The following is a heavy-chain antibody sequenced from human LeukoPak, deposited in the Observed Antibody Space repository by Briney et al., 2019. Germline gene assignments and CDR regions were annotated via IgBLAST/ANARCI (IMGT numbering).Heavy chain of an antibody. Sequence: QPGGSLRLSCAASGFTVSSNYMSWVRQAPGKGLEWVSVIYSGGSTYYADSVKGLFTISRDNSKNTLYLQMNSLRAEDTAVYYCARSQGYQLPFDYWGQGTLVTVSS. V-gene: IGHV3-53*01. J-gene: IGHJ4*02. D-gene: IGHD2-2*01. CDR2: IYSGGST. CDR1: GFTVSSNY. CDR3: ARSQGYQLPFDY.